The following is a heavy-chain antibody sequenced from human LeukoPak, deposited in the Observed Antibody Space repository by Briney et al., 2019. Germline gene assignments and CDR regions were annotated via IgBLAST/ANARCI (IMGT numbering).Heavy chain of an antibody. CDR1: GFTFSNYA. Sequence: GGSLRLSCVASGFTFSNYAMSWVRQAPGKGLEWVSGISDRGGRTYYADSVKGRFTISRDNSKNTLYLQMNSLRAEDTAVYYCAKDQSRDYGSGSYFRGIFGYWGQGALVTVSS. CDR2: ISDRGGRT. D-gene: IGHD3-10*01. V-gene: IGHV3-23*01. CDR3: AKDQSRDYGSGSYFRGIFGY. J-gene: IGHJ4*02.